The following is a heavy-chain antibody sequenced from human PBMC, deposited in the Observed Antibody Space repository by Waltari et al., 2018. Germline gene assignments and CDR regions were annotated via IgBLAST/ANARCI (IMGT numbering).Heavy chain of an antibody. CDR1: GFTFSSYA. D-gene: IGHD2-15*01. Sequence: QVQLVESGGGVVQPGRSLRLSCAASGFTFSSYAMHWVRQAPGKGLEWVAVISYDGSNKYYADSVKGRFTISRDNSKNTLYLQMNSLRAEDTVVYYCARANRRIYFDYWGQGTLVTVSS. CDR2: ISYDGSNK. CDR3: ARANRRIYFDY. J-gene: IGHJ4*02. V-gene: IGHV3-30-3*01.